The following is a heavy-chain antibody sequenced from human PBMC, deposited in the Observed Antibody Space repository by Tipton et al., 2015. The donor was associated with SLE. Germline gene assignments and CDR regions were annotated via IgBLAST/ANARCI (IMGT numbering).Heavy chain of an antibody. CDR3: ARIHYYGSGSRDY. D-gene: IGHD3-10*01. J-gene: IGHJ4*02. Sequence: SLRLSCAASGFTFSNYWMHWVRQAPGKGLMWVSRIDSDGTITNYADTVKGRFTISRDNAKDTLYLQMNSLRAEDTAVYYCARIHYYGSGSRDYWGQGTLVTVSS. CDR1: GFTFSNYW. CDR2: IDSDGTIT. V-gene: IGHV3-74*01.